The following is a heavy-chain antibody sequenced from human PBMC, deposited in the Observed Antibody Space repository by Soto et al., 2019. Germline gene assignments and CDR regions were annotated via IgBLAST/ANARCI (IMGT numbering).Heavy chain of an antibody. V-gene: IGHV4-30-2*01. J-gene: IGHJ4*02. CDR1: GGSISSGGYS. D-gene: IGHD5-12*01. CDR3: ASRYSGYDYDVR. Sequence: QLQLQESGSGLVKPSQTLSLTCAVSGGSISSGGYSWSWIRQPPGKGLEWIGYIYHSGSTYYNPSLKSRVTIPVDRSKNQFSLKLSSVTAADTAVYYCASRYSGYDYDVRWGQGTLVTVSS. CDR2: IYHSGST.